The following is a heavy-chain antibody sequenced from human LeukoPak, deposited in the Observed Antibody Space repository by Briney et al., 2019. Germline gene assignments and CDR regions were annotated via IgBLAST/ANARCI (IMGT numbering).Heavy chain of an antibody. V-gene: IGHV4-59*12. Sequence: SKTLSLTCTVSGCSISSYYWNWIRQPPGKGLEWIGYIYYSGSTNYNPSLKSRVTMSVDTSKNQFSLKLSSVTAADTAVYYCASEYYYDSSDGPWYFDLWGRGTLVTVSS. D-gene: IGHD3-22*01. CDR3: ASEYYYDSSDGPWYFDL. J-gene: IGHJ2*01. CDR2: IYYSGST. CDR1: GCSISSYY.